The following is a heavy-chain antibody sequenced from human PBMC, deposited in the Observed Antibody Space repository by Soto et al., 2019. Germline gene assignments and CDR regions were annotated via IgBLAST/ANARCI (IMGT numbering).Heavy chain of an antibody. Sequence: GESLKISCKGSGYSFTSYWIGWVRQMPWKGLEWMGIIYPGDSDTRYSPSFQGQVTISADKSISTAYLQWSSLKASDTAMYYCARSLVPAYYCYGMDVWGQGTTVTVSS. CDR3: ARSLVPAYYCYGMDV. V-gene: IGHV5-51*01. J-gene: IGHJ6*02. CDR1: GYSFTSYW. D-gene: IGHD2-2*01. CDR2: IYPGDSDT.